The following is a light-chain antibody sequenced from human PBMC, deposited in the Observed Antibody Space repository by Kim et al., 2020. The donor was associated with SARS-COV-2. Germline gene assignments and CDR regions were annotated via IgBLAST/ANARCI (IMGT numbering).Light chain of an antibody. CDR1: NF. CDR3: ASWDDTLNSQL. Sequence: NFVFWYRQLPGAAPLLLMYRNDQRPSGVPDRISGSKSGTSASLAISDLRSEDEADYFCASWDDTLNSQLFGGGTKVTVL. CDR2: RND. V-gene: IGLV1-47*01. J-gene: IGLJ3*02.